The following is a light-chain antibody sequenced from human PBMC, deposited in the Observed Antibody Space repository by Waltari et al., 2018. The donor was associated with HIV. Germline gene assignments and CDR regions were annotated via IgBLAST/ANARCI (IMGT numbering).Light chain of an antibody. CDR2: SNN. CDR3: AAWDDSLNGYV. CDR1: SPNIGSNT. Sequence: QSVLPQPPSASGTPGQRVTISCSGSSPNIGSNTVNWYQQLPGTAPKLLIYSNNQLPSGVPDRFSGSNARTAASLAISGLQSEDEADYYCAAWDDSLNGYVFGTGTKVTVL. J-gene: IGLJ1*01. V-gene: IGLV1-44*01.